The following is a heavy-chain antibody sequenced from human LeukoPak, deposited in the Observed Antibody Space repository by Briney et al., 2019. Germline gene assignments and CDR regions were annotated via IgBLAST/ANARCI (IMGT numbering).Heavy chain of an antibody. CDR1: GGSISSYY. CDR3: ARDGDSSGWYTRTNAFDI. V-gene: IGHV4-59*01. D-gene: IGHD6-19*01. Sequence: SETLSLTCTVSGGSISSYYWSWIRQPPGKGQEWIGYIYYSGSTNYNPSLKSRVTISVDTSKNQFSLKLSSVTAADTAVYYCARDGDSSGWYTRTNAFDIWGQGTMVTVSS. J-gene: IGHJ3*02. CDR2: IYYSGST.